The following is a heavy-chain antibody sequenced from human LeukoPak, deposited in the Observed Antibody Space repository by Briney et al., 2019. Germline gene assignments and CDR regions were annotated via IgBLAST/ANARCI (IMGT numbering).Heavy chain of an antibody. J-gene: IGHJ3*02. Sequence: SETLSLTCAVYGGSFSGYYWSWIRQPPGKALEWIAYINYRGTTDSNPSLKGRVTISVDTSKRQLSLKLSSVTAADTAVYYCARHESAWRGAFDIWGQGTMVTVSS. CDR2: INYRGTT. V-gene: IGHV4-59*08. CDR3: ARHESAWRGAFDI. D-gene: IGHD3-3*01. CDR1: GGSFSGYY.